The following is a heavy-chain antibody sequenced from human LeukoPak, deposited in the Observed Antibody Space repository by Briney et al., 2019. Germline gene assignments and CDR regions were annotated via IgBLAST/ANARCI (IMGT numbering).Heavy chain of an antibody. CDR1: GYTFTGYY. Sequence: VASVKVSCKASGYTFTGYYMHWVRQAPGQGLEWMGWINPNSGGTNYAQKFQGRVTMTRDTSISTAYTELSRLRSDDTAVYYCARGKAVTPYYYYYGMDVWGQGTTVTVSS. D-gene: IGHD4-4*01. V-gene: IGHV1-2*02. CDR3: ARGKAVTPYYYYYGMDV. CDR2: INPNSGGT. J-gene: IGHJ6*02.